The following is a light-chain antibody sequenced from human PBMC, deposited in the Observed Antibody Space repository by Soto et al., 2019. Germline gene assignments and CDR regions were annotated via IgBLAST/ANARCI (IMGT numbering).Light chain of an antibody. CDR1: QSISDY. Sequence: PAAPTGDLKNARTNSCRRSQSISDYLNWYQQKPGKAPKLLIYGASTLQSGVPSRFSGSGPGTDYTLTISSLQPEDFATYYCQQSYRTPTFGQGTRLENK. J-gene: IGKJ5*01. V-gene: IGKV1-39*01. CDR2: GAS. CDR3: QQSYRTPT.